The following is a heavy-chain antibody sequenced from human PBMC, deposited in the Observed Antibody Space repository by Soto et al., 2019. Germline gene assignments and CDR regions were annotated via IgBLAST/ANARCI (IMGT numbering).Heavy chain of an antibody. D-gene: IGHD3-22*01. CDR3: AKVGDSSGAGTDV. J-gene: IGHJ6*02. Sequence: GALRLSCAASGFTFSSYGMHWVRQAPGKGLEWVALILYDGSNKYYADSVKGRFTISRDNSKNTLYLQMHTLRAEDTAVYYCAKVGDSSGAGTDVWGQGTTVTVSS. CDR1: GFTFSSYG. CDR2: ILYDGSNK. V-gene: IGHV3-30*18.